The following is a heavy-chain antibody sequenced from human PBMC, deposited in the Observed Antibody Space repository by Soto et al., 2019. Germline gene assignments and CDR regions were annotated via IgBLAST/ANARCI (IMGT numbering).Heavy chain of an antibody. J-gene: IGHJ4*02. D-gene: IGHD2-15*01. CDR2: IFYSGST. V-gene: IGHV4-59*01. Sequence: SETLSLTCTVSGGSISSYCWSWIRQPPGKGLEWIGYIFYSGSTNYNPSLKSRVTISVDTSTNQFSLKLSSVTAADTAVYYCAKLSGGSWNFFDFWGQGTLVTVSS. CDR1: GGSISSYC. CDR3: AKLSGGSWNFFDF.